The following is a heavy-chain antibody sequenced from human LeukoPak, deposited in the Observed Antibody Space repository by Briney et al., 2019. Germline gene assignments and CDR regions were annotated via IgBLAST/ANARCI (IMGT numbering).Heavy chain of an antibody. CDR3: ARDGAARGRYYFDY. D-gene: IGHD6-6*01. Sequence: PSQTLSLTCTVSGGSISSGSYYWSWIRQPAGKGLEWIGRIYTSGSTNYNPSLKSRVTISVDTSKNQFFLKLSSVTAADTAVYYCARDGAARGRYYFDYWGQGTLVTVSS. CDR1: GGSISSGSYY. J-gene: IGHJ4*02. V-gene: IGHV4-61*02. CDR2: IYTSGST.